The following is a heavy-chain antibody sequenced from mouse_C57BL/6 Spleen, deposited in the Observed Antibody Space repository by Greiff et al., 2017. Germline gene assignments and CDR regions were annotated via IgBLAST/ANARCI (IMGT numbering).Heavy chain of an antibody. J-gene: IGHJ2*01. V-gene: IGHV1-69*01. CDR3: ARSTTVVNYFDY. Sequence: QVQLQQPGAELVMPGASVKLSCKASGYTFTSYWMHWVKQRPGQGLEWIGEIDPSDSYTNYNQKFKGKSTLTVDKSSSTAYMQLSSLTSEDSAVXYCARSTTVVNYFDYWGQGTTLTVSS. CDR2: IDPSDSYT. CDR1: GYTFTSYW. D-gene: IGHD1-1*01.